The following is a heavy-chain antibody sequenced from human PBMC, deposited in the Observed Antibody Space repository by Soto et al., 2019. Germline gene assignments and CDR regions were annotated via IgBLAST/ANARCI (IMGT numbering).Heavy chain of an antibody. V-gene: IGHV1-46*01. CDR1: GYTFTSYY. D-gene: IGHD6-13*01. Sequence: QVQLVQSGAEVKKPGASLKVSCKASGYTFTSYYIHWVRQAPGQGREWMGLINPSGSSTSYAQKFQGRVTMNRDTSTSTVYIELNSRRSEATAVYYCAREVPDSATDTNSVDLWRRGNLVTAPS. J-gene: IGHJ2*01. CDR2: INPSGSST. CDR3: AREVPDSATDTNSVDL.